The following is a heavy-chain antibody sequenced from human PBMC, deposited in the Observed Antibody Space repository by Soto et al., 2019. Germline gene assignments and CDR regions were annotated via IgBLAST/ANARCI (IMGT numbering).Heavy chain of an antibody. D-gene: IGHD2-2*01. CDR2: IWYDGSNK. J-gene: IGHJ6*02. CDR3: ARVRALYCSSTSCYWYYGMDV. CDR1: GFTFSSYG. Sequence: GGSLRLSCAASGFTFSSYGVHWVRQAPGKGLEWVAVIWYDGSNKYYADSVKGRFTISRDNSKNTLYLQMNSLRAEDTAVYYCARVRALYCSSTSCYWYYGMDVWGQGTTVTVSS. V-gene: IGHV3-33*01.